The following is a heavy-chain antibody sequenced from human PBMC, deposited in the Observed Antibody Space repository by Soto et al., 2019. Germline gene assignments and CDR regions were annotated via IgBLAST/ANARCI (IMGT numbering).Heavy chain of an antibody. CDR3: SRPHCSNSVCYFRDAFEI. V-gene: IGHV4-39*01. CDR2: IYYSGNT. Sequence: QLQLQESGPGLVKPSETLSLTCSVSGGSISSGTYYWAWIRQPPGKGLEWIGSIYYSGNTFYNSSLHSRVTIFVDTSKSQFSLKLSSVTAGDTSVYFFSRPHCSNSVCYFRDAFEIWGQRTMITVFS. CDR1: GGSISSGTYY. D-gene: IGHD2-8*01. J-gene: IGHJ3*02.